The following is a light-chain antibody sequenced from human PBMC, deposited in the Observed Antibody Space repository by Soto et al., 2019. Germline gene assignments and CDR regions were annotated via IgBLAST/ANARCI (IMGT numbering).Light chain of an antibody. CDR2: DAS. CDR3: QQYNSYSIT. J-gene: IGKJ5*01. V-gene: IGKV1-5*01. CDR1: QSISSW. Sequence: DIQMTQSPSTLSASVGDRVTITCRASQSISSWLAWYQQKPGKAPKLLIYDASSLESGVPSRFSGSGSGTEFTLIISSLQPHDFATYYCQQYNSYSITFGQGTRLEIK.